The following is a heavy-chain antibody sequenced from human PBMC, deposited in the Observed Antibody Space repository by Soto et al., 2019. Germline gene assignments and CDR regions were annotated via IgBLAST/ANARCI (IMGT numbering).Heavy chain of an antibody. J-gene: IGHJ3*02. CDR3: ARDGLSGGDAFDI. Sequence: QVQLQESGPGLLKPSQTLSLTCTVSGGSIRSDGYYWSWIRQRPGKGLEWIGYMNYRGITYYNPSLKSRLTISEDTSKYPFSLNLNSVTAADTAVYYCARDGLSGGDAFDIWGQGTMVVVSS. CDR2: MNYRGIT. V-gene: IGHV4-31*03. CDR1: GGSIRSDGYY. D-gene: IGHD3-10*01.